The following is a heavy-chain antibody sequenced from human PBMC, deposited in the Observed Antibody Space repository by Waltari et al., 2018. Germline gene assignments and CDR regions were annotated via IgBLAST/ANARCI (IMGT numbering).Heavy chain of an antibody. Sequence: LQLQESGPGLVKPSETLSFTCTVSGGSISSSSYYWGWIRQPPGKGPEWVANIHKDGSEKKYVDYVKGRFTISRDNAKDSVYLQMNSLRADDTAMYYCVRDHWGPDYWGQGTMITVSS. CDR2: IHKDGSEK. J-gene: IGHJ3*01. D-gene: IGHD7-27*01. V-gene: IGHV3-7*01. CDR3: VRDHWGPDY. CDR1: GGSISSSSYY.